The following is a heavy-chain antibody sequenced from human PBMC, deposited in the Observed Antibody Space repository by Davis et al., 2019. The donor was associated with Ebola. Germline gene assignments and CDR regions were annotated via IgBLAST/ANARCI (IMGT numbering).Heavy chain of an antibody. D-gene: IGHD5-12*01. CDR3: ARDHVDIVATNWFDP. V-gene: IGHV1-2*02. CDR2: INPNSGGT. CDR1: GYTFTGYY. J-gene: IGHJ5*02. Sequence: ASVKVSCKASGYTFTGYYMHWVRQAPGQGLEWMGWINPNSGGTNYAQKFQGRVTMTRDTSISTAYMELSRLRSEDTAVYYCARDHVDIVATNWFDPWGQGTLVTVSS.